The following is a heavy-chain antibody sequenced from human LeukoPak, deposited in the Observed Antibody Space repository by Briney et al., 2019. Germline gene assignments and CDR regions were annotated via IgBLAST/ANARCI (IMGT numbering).Heavy chain of an antibody. D-gene: IGHD3-10*01. Sequence: GASGKASCKASGYTFTASYMDWVRQAPGQGLEWMGRTIPNSGGTNYAQKVQGRVTMTRETSISTAYMELSRLRSDDTAVYYCAGAMVVPRFRFDYWGQGTLVTVSS. CDR3: AGAMVVPRFRFDY. CDR2: TIPNSGGT. J-gene: IGHJ4*02. V-gene: IGHV1-2*06. CDR1: GYTFTASY.